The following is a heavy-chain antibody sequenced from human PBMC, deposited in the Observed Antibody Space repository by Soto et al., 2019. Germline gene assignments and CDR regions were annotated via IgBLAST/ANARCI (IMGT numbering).Heavy chain of an antibody. D-gene: IGHD6-19*01. V-gene: IGHV3-48*04. Sequence: EVQLVESGGGLVQPGGSLRLSCAASGFRFSSYSMNWVRQAPGKGPVWVSYIDHSSSSVRYVDSVEGRFTISRDNAKDSLSLQMNRLRVEDTAMYYCAVAIAVARGYCDLWGRGTLVTVSS. CDR1: GFRFSSYS. CDR3: AVAIAVARGYCDL. CDR2: IDHSSSSV. J-gene: IGHJ2*01.